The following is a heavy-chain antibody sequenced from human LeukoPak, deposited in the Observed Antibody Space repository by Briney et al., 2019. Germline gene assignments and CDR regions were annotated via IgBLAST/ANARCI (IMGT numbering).Heavy chain of an antibody. D-gene: IGHD1-26*01. CDR3: AKPTWGSGSFLIDL. J-gene: IGHJ4*02. CDR1: GVSFSNYG. V-gene: IGHV3-33*06. Sequence: GGSLRLSCVASGVSFSNYGMHWVRQAPGRGLEWVAVIWCDGSYEHYTDSVKGRFTISRDNSKNTLFLQLNSPRPEDTALYYCAKPTWGSGSFLIDLWGQGPLVTVSS. CDR2: IWCDGSYE.